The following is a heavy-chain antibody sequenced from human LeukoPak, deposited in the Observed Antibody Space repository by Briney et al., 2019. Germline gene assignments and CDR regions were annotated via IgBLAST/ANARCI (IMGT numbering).Heavy chain of an antibody. J-gene: IGHJ5*02. V-gene: IGHV1-8*01. CDR3: ARGGHNWNYGDP. D-gene: IGHD1-7*01. CDR2: MNPNSGNT. CDR1: GYTFTSYD. Sequence: ASVKVSCKASGYTFTSYDINWVRQATGQGLEWMGRMNPNSGNTGYAQKFQGRVTMTRNTSISTAYMELSSLGSEDTAVYYCARGGHNWNYGDPWGQGTLVTVSS.